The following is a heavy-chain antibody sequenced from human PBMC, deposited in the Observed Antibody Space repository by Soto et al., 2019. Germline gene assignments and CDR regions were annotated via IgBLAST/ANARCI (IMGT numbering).Heavy chain of an antibody. J-gene: IGHJ4*02. D-gene: IGHD6-13*01. CDR2: IKQDGSEK. Sequence: GGSLRLSCAASGFTFSSYWMSWVRQAPGKGLEWVANIKQDGSEKYYVDSVKGRFTISRDNAKNSLYLQMNSLRAEATAVYYCASEMIGYSSSWHDYWGQGTLVTVSS. CDR3: ASEMIGYSSSWHDY. V-gene: IGHV3-7*01. CDR1: GFTFSSYW.